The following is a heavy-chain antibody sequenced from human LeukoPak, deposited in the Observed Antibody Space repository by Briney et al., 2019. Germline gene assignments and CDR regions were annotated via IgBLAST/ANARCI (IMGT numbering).Heavy chain of an antibody. CDR2: IYYSGST. V-gene: IGHV4-30-4*08. CDR3: ARGVGGYQLEGNGAFDI. Sequence: SETLSLTCTVSGGSISSGDYYWSWIRQPPGKGLEWIGYIYYSGSTYYNPSLKSRVTISVDTSKNQFSLKPSSVTAADTAVYYCARGVGGYQLEGNGAFDIWGQGTMVTVSS. D-gene: IGHD2-2*01. J-gene: IGHJ3*02. CDR1: GGSISSGDYY.